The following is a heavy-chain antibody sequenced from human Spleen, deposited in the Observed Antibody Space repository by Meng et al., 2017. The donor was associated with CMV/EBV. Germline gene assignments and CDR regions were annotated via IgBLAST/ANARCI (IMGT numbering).Heavy chain of an antibody. J-gene: IGHJ4*02. D-gene: IGHD3-9*01. V-gene: IGHV4-34*01. Sequence: QGQLQESGPGLVKPSDTLSLTCAVYGGSFSDYYWNWIRQPPGKGLEWIGEIDHSGSTNYNPSLKSRVTISVDTSKNQFSLKLSSVTAADTAVYYCARGVRYGYWGQGTLVTVSS. CDR1: GGSFSDYY. CDR2: IDHSGST. CDR3: ARGVRYGY.